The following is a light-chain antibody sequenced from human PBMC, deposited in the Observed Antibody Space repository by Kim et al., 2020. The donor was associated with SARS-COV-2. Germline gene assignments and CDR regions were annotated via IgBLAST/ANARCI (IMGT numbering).Light chain of an antibody. CDR1: QSVTSNY. CDR2: GAS. CDR3: QQYGSSSLT. V-gene: IGKV3-20*01. Sequence: CPWERATLSCRASQSVTSNYLAWYQQKPVQAPGLLIYGASSRATGIPDRFSGSGSGTDFTLTISRLEPEDFAVYYCQQYGSSSLTFGGGTKVDIK. J-gene: IGKJ4*01.